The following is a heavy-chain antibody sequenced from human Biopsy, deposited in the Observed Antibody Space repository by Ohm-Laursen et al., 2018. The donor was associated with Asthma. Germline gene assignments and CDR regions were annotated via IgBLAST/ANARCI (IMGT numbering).Heavy chain of an antibody. J-gene: IGHJ5*02. CDR2: IYYSGST. V-gene: IGHV4-31*03. CDR3: ARTTYGDDGFDP. CDR1: GDSISSRGGHY. D-gene: IGHD4-17*01. Sequence: PPETLSLTCIVSGDSISSRGGHYWSWIRQHPGKGLEWIGYIYYSGSTYYNPSLKSRVSISLDTSKNQFSLSLTSVTAADTAVYYCARTTYGDDGFDPWGQGTLVTVSS.